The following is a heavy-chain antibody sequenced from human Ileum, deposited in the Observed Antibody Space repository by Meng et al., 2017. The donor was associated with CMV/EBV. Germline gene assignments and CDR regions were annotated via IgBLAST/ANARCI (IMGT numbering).Heavy chain of an antibody. D-gene: IGHD3-10*01. J-gene: IGHJ5*02. CDR2: ICGTGTI. Sequence: QVQLQESGPGLVRPSETLSLICTVSGGSISTYCWNWIRQSAGKRLEWIGRICGTGTIQYNPSFKSRLTLSLDTSKSQFSLRLTSVTAADTAVYFCARRVREVRERSCENWLTPWGQGILVTVFS. CDR3: ARRVREVRERSCENWLTP. V-gene: IGHV4-4*07. CDR1: GGSISTYC.